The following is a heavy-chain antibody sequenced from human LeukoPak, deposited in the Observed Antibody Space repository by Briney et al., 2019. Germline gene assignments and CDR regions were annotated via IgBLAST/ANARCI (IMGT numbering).Heavy chain of an antibody. D-gene: IGHD3-10*01. J-gene: IGHJ4*02. CDR1: GGSISSSSYY. CDR2: IYYSGST. V-gene: IGHV4-61*01. Sequence: SSETLSLTCTVSGGSISSSSYYWSWIRQPPGKGLEWIGYIYYSGSTNYNPSLKSRVTISVDTSKNQFSLKLSSVTAADTAVYYCARPYGSRSYYNGFHYWGQGTLVTVSS. CDR3: ARPYGSRSYYNGFHY.